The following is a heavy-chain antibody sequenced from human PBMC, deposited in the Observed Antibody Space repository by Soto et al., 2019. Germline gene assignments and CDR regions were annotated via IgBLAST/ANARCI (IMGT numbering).Heavy chain of an antibody. D-gene: IGHD3-10*01. CDR3: ARGDGLWLVRGGYFDY. Sequence: SETLSLTCTVSGGSISSYYWSWIRQPPGKGLEWIGYIYYSGSTNYNPSLKSRVTISVDTSKNQFSLKLSSVTAADTAVYYCARGDGLWLVRGGYFDYWGQGTLVTVS. CDR1: GGSISSYY. V-gene: IGHV4-59*01. CDR2: IYYSGST. J-gene: IGHJ4*02.